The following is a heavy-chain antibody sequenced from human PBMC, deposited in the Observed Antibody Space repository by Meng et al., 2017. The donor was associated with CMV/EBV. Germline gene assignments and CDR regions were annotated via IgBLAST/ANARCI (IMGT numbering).Heavy chain of an antibody. CDR3: VSEPYDTLTGLPGWYFDT. CDR1: GFTFNSYS. D-gene: IGHD3-9*01. CDR2: ISSSGSWI. J-gene: IGHJ4*02. Sequence: GGSLRLSCAASGFTFNSYSMNWVRQAPGKGLEWVSSISSSGSWIYYADSVRGRFSISRDNAKNSLYLQMNSLRAEDTAVYYCVSEPYDTLTGLPGWYFDTWGQGALVPSPQ. V-gene: IGHV3-21*06.